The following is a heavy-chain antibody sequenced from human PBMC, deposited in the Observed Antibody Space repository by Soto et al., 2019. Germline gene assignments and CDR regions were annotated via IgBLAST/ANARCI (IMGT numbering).Heavy chain of an antibody. CDR2: ISYDGSNK. J-gene: IGHJ6*02. CDR1: GFTFSSYG. V-gene: IGHV3-30*18. Sequence: PRLSCAASGFTFSSYGMHWVRQAPGKGLEWVAVISYDGSNKYYADSVKGRFTISRDNSKNTLYLQMNSLRAEDTAVYYCAKDYDFWSGYYTYYYYYGMDVWGQGTTVTVSS. D-gene: IGHD3-3*01. CDR3: AKDYDFWSGYYTYYYYYGMDV.